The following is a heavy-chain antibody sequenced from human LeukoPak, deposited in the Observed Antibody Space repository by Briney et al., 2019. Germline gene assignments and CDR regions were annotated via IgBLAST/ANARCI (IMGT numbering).Heavy chain of an antibody. CDR3: AKGPSSGYYMDV. CDR1: GFTVSSYA. V-gene: IGHV3-23*01. D-gene: IGHD3-10*01. Sequence: GGSLRLSCAASGFTVSSYAMGWVRQAPGKGLEWVSAISGSGGSTYYADSVKGRFTISRDNSKNTLYLQINSLRAEDTAVYYCAKGPSSGYYMDVWGKGTTVTVSS. CDR2: ISGSGGST. J-gene: IGHJ6*03.